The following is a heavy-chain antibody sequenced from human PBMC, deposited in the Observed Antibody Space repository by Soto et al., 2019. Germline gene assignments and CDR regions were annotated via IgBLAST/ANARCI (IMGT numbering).Heavy chain of an antibody. D-gene: IGHD3-22*01. CDR1: GYSFTSYW. CDR3: ARLPSYYYDSSGYYPIDY. J-gene: IGHJ4*02. Sequence: PGESLKISCKGSGYSFTSYWISWVRQMPGKGLEWMGRIDPSDSYTNYSPSFQGHVTISADKSISTAYLQWSSLKASDTAMYYCARLPSYYYDSSGYYPIDYWGQGTLVTVS. V-gene: IGHV5-10-1*01. CDR2: IDPSDSYT.